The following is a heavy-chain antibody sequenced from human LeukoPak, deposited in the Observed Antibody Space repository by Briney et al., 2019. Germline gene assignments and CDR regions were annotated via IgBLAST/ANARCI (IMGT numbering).Heavy chain of an antibody. CDR3: ARVSRGTYRIDY. Sequence: GGSLRLSCAASGFTVSSNYMSWVRQAPGKGLEWVSVIYSGGSTYYADSVKGRFTISRDNAKNSLYLQMNSLRDEDTAVYYCARVSRGTYRIDYWGQGTLVTVSS. D-gene: IGHD3-16*02. CDR2: IYSGGST. CDR1: GFTVSSNY. V-gene: IGHV3-53*01. J-gene: IGHJ4*02.